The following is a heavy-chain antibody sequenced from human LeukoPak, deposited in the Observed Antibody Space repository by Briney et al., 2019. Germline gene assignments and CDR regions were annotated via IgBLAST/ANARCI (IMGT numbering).Heavy chain of an antibody. CDR1: GYTFTNYA. D-gene: IGHD3-22*01. J-gene: IGHJ1*01. V-gene: IGHV1-18*01. CDR2: IGTYNGNT. CDR3: ARLGEYDTSGFHRYLQY. Sequence: ASVTVPCKTPGYTFTNYAITWVRQAPGQGLEWMGWIGTYNGNTLYAKKFQDRVSMTSDTSTRTVYMELRSLTSDDTAVYYCARLGEYDTSGFHRYLQYWGQGTLVTVSS.